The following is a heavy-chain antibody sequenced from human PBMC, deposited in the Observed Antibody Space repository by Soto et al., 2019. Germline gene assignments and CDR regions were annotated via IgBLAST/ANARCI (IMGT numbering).Heavy chain of an antibody. Sequence: ESGGGVVQPGRSLRLSCAASGFTFSSYGMHWVRQAPGKGLEWVAVISYDGSNKYYADSVKGRFTISRDNSKNTLYLQMNSLRAEDTAVYYCAKDSSSWSRYYYYGMDVWGQGTTVTVSS. J-gene: IGHJ6*02. CDR1: GFTFSSYG. CDR2: ISYDGSNK. D-gene: IGHD6-13*01. CDR3: AKDSSSWSRYYYYGMDV. V-gene: IGHV3-30*18.